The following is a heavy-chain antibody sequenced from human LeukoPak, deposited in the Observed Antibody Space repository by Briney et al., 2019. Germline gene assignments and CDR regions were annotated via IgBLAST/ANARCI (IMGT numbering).Heavy chain of an antibody. J-gene: IGHJ4*02. CDR1: GFIFSNYA. CDR2: ISFDGSNK. Sequence: GGSLRLSCAASGFIFSNYAMHWVRQAPGKGLEWVAVISFDGSNKYYADSVKGRFTISRDNAKNSLYLQMNSLRAEDTALYYCAKDLGFGSLDYWGQGTLVTVSS. CDR3: AKDLGFGSLDY. V-gene: IGHV3-30*04. D-gene: IGHD3-16*01.